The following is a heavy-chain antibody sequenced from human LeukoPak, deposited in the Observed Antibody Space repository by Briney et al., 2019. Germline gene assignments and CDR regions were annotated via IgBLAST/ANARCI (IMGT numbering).Heavy chain of an antibody. CDR1: GFTFSNAW. Sequence: GGSLRLSCAASGFTFSNAWMSWVRQAPGKGPEWVGRIKSKTDGGTTDYAAPVKGRFTISRDDSKNTLYLQMNSLKTEDTAVYYCTTDSIVGATIGYWGQGTLVTVSS. D-gene: IGHD1-26*01. J-gene: IGHJ4*02. CDR3: TTDSIVGATIGY. V-gene: IGHV3-15*01. CDR2: IKSKTDGGTT.